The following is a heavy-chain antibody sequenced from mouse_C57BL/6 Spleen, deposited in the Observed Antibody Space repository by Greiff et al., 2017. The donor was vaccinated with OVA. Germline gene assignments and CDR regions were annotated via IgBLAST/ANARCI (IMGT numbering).Heavy chain of an antibody. J-gene: IGHJ3*01. V-gene: IGHV1-64*01. Sequence: QVQLKQPGAELVKPGASVKLSCKASGYTFTSYWMHWVKQRPGQGLEWIGMIHPNSGSTNYNEKFKSKATLTVDKSSSTAYMQLSSLTSEDSAVYYCARSAGYGNYEGFAYWGQGTLVTVSA. CDR3: ARSAGYGNYEGFAY. D-gene: IGHD2-1*01. CDR2: IHPNSGST. CDR1: GYTFTSYW.